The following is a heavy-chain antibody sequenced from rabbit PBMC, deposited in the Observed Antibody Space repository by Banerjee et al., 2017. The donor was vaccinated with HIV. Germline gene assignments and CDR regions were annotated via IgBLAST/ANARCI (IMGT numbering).Heavy chain of an antibody. V-gene: IGHV1S45*01. CDR3: ARDVDSYVPFNL. J-gene: IGHJ4*01. Sequence: QEQLVESGGGLVKPEGSLTLTCKASGFSFSSGYDMCWVRQAPGKGLEWIGCIMTGSGTTYYASWAKGRFTISKTSSTTVTLQLTSLTAADTATYFCARDVDSYVPFNLWGPGTLVTVS. CDR2: IMTGSGTT. CDR1: GFSFSSGYD. D-gene: IGHD6-1*01.